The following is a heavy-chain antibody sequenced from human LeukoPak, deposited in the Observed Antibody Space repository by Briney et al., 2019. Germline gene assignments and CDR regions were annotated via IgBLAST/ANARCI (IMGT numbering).Heavy chain of an antibody. Sequence: SGTLSLTCAVSGGSTSSNWWSWVRQPPGKGLEWIGEIEDRGNTNYSPSLKSRVTISVDKSKNQFSLKLSSLTAADTAVYYCAGAGTYYLDNWGQGTLVTVSS. CDR3: AGAGTYYLDN. V-gene: IGHV4-4*02. J-gene: IGHJ4*02. CDR1: GGSTSSNW. CDR2: IEDRGNT. D-gene: IGHD3-10*01.